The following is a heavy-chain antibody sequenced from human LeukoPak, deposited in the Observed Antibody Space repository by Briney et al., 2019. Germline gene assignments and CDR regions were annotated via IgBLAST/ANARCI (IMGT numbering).Heavy chain of an antibody. V-gene: IGHV5-51*01. CDR1: GYSFPSYW. CDR3: ARAPFYDFWSGYSDY. J-gene: IGHJ4*02. CDR2: IYSSDSDT. Sequence: GQSLQISCHGSGYSFPSYWIGWARQIRGQGLDWMGIIYSSDSDTRYTTSFQGQVTLSPHTSISTTYLHRIRLNASATPLCYSARAPFYDFWSGYSDYWGQGTLVTVSS. D-gene: IGHD3-3*01.